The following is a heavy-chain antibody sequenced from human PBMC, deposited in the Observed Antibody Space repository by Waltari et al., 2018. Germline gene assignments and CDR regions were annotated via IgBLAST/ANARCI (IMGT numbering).Heavy chain of an antibody. CDR1: GGSISSINW. Sequence: QVQLQESGPGLGKPSGTLSLTCSGSGGSISSINWWSWVRQPPGKGREGIAEIYHSGSTTYNTSIKSRVTISIGKSKNHFSLQLTSVNAADTAVYYCAGGFSCSDSTCRANDYWGQGILVTVSS. J-gene: IGHJ4*02. V-gene: IGHV4-4*02. CDR3: AGGFSCSDSTCRANDY. D-gene: IGHD2-15*01. CDR2: IYHSGST.